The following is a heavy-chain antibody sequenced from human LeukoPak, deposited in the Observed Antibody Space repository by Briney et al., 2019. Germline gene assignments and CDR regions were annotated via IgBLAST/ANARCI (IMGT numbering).Heavy chain of an antibody. Sequence: TSETLSLTCTVSGGSISSYYWSWIRQPPGKGLEWIGYIYYSGSTNYNPSLKSRITISVDTSKNQSFPKLSPVAAADTAVYYCARHALYSSNPGDHFDYWGQGTLVTVSS. CDR1: GGSISSYY. V-gene: IGHV4-59*08. D-gene: IGHD6-13*01. J-gene: IGHJ4*02. CDR3: ARHALYSSNPGDHFDY. CDR2: IYYSGST.